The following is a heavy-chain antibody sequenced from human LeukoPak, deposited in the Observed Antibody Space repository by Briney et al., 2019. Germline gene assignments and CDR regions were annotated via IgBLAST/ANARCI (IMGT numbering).Heavy chain of an antibody. D-gene: IGHD3-9*01. J-gene: IGHJ4*02. CDR3: ARDFDWLLSTDY. CDR1: GYTFTSYD. CDR2: MNPNSGNT. V-gene: IGHV1-8*01. Sequence: GASVKVSCKASGYTFTSYDIHWLRQATGQGLEWMGWMNPNSGNTGYAQKFQGRVTMNRNTSISTAYMELSSLRSEDTAVYYCARDFDWLLSTDYWGQGTLVTVSS.